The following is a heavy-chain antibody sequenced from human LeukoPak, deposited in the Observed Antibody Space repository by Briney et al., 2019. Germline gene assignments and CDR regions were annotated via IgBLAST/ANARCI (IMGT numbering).Heavy chain of an antibody. J-gene: IGHJ6*03. CDR3: AKEGARRTCTSSSCYFGYYYFDV. Sequence: GGSLRLSCEASGFDFNTYAMTWVRQAPGKGLEWVSSISSDTTYLANYAESLKGRFSISRDNAKNSVYLEMNSLRPEDTAVYYCAKEGARRTCTSSSCYFGYYYFDVWGQGTTVTVSS. CDR2: ISSDTTYL. D-gene: IGHD2-2*01. V-gene: IGHV3-21*06. CDR1: GFDFNTYA.